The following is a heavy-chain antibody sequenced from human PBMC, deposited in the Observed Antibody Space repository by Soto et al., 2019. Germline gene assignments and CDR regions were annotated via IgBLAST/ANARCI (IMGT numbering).Heavy chain of an antibody. Sequence: QVQLVQSGAEVKKPGASVKVSCKASGYTFTGYYMHWVRQAPGQGLEWMGWINPNSGGTNYAQKFQGRVTMTRDTSISTAYMELSRLRSDDTAVYYCASGDWEGYCSSTSCLRHWGQGTLVTVSS. CDR3: ASGDWEGYCSSTSCLRH. D-gene: IGHD2-2*01. CDR1: GYTFTGYY. V-gene: IGHV1-2*02. J-gene: IGHJ4*02. CDR2: INPNSGGT.